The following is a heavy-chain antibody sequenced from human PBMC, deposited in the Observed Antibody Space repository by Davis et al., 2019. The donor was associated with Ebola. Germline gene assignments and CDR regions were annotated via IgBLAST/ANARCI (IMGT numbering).Heavy chain of an antibody. J-gene: IGHJ4*02. CDR2: FDPEDGET. CDR1: GYTLTELS. Sequence: ASVKVSCKVSGYTLTELSMHWVRQAPGKGLEWMGGFDPEDGETIYAQKFQGRVTMTRDTSTSTVYMELSSLRSEDTAVYYCARDAIGAVAGTGDYWGQGTLVTVSS. D-gene: IGHD6-19*01. CDR3: ARDAIGAVAGTGDY. V-gene: IGHV1-24*01.